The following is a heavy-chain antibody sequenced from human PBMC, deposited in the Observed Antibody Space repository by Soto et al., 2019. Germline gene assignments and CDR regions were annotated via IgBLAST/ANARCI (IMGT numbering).Heavy chain of an antibody. CDR1: GFTFSSYG. J-gene: IGHJ4*02. CDR3: AHIVLMVYDAFDY. CDR2: ISYDGSNK. V-gene: IGHV3-30*03. Sequence: SLRLSCAASGFTFSSYGMHWVRQAPGKGLEWVAVISYDGSNKYYADSVKGRFTISRDNSKNTLYLQMNSLRAEDTAVYYCAHIVLMVYDAFDYRGQGTLVTGTS. D-gene: IGHD2-8*01.